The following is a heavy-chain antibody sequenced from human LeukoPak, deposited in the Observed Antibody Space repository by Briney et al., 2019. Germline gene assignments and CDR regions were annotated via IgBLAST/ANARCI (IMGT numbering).Heavy chain of an antibody. CDR3: VRESYYYGMDV. V-gene: IGHV4-59*01. CDR2: IYNSGSI. J-gene: IGHJ6*02. Sequence: SETLSLTCTVSGGSINTYYWSWIRQPPGKGLEWIGYIYNSGSINYNPSLKSRVTISEDTSKNQFSLKMSSATAADTAVYYCVRESYYYGMDVWGQGTTVTVSS. CDR1: GGSINTYY.